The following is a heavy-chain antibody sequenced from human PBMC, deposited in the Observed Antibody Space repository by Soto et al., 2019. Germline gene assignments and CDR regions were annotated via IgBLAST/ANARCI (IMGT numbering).Heavy chain of an antibody. CDR1: GDSISRGGYY. CDR2: IYHSGST. CDR3: ARDGAGAYGLGWFDH. Sequence: QVQLQESGPRLVKPSQTLSLTCTVSGDSISRGGYYWNWLRQHPRKGLEWIGYIYHSGSTIYNPSLKSRVTISVDTSKNRLSLELSNVTAADTAIYYCARDGAGAYGLGWFDHWGQGILVTVSS. V-gene: IGHV4-31*03. J-gene: IGHJ5*02. D-gene: IGHD2-21*01.